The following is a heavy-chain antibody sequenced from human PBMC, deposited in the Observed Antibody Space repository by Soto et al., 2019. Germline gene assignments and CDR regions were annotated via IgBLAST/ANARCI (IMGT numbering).Heavy chain of an antibody. V-gene: IGHV3-23*01. Sequence: EVQLLESGGGLVQPGGSLRLSCAASGFTFSSYAMSWVRQAPGKGLEWVSSISGSGGSTYYADSVKGRFTISSDNSKNTLYLQMTSLRAEDTAVYYCAKRILDTDYGDYVDYWGQGTLVTVSS. CDR3: AKRILDTDYGDYVDY. D-gene: IGHD4-17*01. J-gene: IGHJ4*02. CDR2: ISGSGGST. CDR1: GFTFSSYA.